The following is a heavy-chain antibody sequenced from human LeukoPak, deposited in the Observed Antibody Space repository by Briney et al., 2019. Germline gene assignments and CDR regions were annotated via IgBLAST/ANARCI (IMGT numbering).Heavy chain of an antibody. V-gene: IGHV4-38-2*02. Sequence: PSETLSLTCTVSGYSISSGYYWGWIRQPPGKGLEWIGSIYHSGSTYYNPSLKSRVTISVDTSKNQFSLKLSSVTAADTAVYYCAREGGSGSYYRSPFDPWGQGTLVTVSS. CDR1: GYSISSGYY. D-gene: IGHD3-10*01. J-gene: IGHJ5*02. CDR3: AREGGSGSYYRSPFDP. CDR2: IYHSGST.